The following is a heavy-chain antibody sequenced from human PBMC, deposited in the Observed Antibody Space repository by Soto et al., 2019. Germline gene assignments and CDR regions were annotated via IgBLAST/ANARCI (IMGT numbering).Heavy chain of an antibody. CDR1: GFTFSSYA. D-gene: IGHD1-26*01. Sequence: GGSLRLSCAASGFTFSSYAMHWVRQAPGKGLEWVAVISYDGSNKYYADSVKGRFTISRDNSKNTLYLQMNSLRAEDTAVYYCARDRGVGATYYYYYGMDVWGQGTTVTVSS. V-gene: IGHV3-30-3*01. CDR2: ISYDGSNK. J-gene: IGHJ6*02. CDR3: ARDRGVGATYYYYYGMDV.